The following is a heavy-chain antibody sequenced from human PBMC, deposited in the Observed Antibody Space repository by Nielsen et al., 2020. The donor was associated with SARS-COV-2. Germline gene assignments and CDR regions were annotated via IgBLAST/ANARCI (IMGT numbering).Heavy chain of an antibody. CDR2: ITVSGTRT. CDR1: GFILSIYA. CDR3: AREGDTYGVRNFDY. J-gene: IGHJ4*02. Sequence: GGSLRLSCAASGFILSIYAMSWVRQTPGKGLEWVAGITVSGTRTFSADSVKGRVTITRDNSRNTLYLQMNSLRVEDTAMYYCAREGDTYGVRNFDYWGQGVMVTVSS. D-gene: IGHD5-18*01. V-gene: IGHV3-23*01.